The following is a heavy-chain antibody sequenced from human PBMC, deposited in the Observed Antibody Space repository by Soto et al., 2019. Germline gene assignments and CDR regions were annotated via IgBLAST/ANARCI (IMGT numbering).Heavy chain of an antibody. V-gene: IGHV3-30*18. CDR3: AKVRSSGYTHYYYYGMDV. Sequence: QVQLVESGGGVVQPGRSLRLSCAASGFTFSSYGMHWVRQAPGKGLEWVAVISYDGSNKYYADSVKGRFTISRDNSKNTLYLQMNSLRAEETAVYYCAKVRSSGYTHYYYYGMDVWGQGTTVTVSS. CDR2: ISYDGSNK. D-gene: IGHD3-3*01. CDR1: GFTFSSYG. J-gene: IGHJ6*02.